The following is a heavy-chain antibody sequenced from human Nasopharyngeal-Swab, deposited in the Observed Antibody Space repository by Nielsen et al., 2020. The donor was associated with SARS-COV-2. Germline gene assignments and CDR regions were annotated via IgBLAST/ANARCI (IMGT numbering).Heavy chain of an antibody. CDR2: ISWDGSST. V-gene: IGHV3-43*01. J-gene: IGHJ4*02. CDR1: GFTFEDYT. D-gene: IGHD3-22*01. CDR3: AKDISFDSHGHYFDY. Sequence: GESLKISCAASGFTFEDYTMHWVRQPPGGGLEWVSLISWDGSSTYHTDSVTGRFTISRDNNKNSLYLQMNSLAPEDTAVYYCAKDISFDSHGHYFDYWGQGTLVTVSS.